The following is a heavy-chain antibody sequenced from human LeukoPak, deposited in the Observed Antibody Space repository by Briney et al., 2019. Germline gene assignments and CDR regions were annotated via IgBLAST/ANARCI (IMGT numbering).Heavy chain of an antibody. J-gene: IGHJ4*02. Sequence: SETLSLTCGVSGYSISSGYHWGWIRQPPGKGLEWIGNVFQGGSTYYNPSLKSRVTISVDTSKNQFSLKLTSVTAADTAVYYCARERSSSWFIEFWGQGILVTVSS. D-gene: IGHD6-13*01. CDR2: VFQGGST. CDR3: ARERSSSWFIEF. CDR1: GYSISSGYH. V-gene: IGHV4-38-2*02.